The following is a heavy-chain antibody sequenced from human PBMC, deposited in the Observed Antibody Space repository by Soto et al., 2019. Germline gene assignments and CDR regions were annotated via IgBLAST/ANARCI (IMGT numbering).Heavy chain of an antibody. Sequence: QVQLQESGPGLVKPSQTLSLTCTVSGGSISSGDDFLTWIRQPPGKGLEWIGYIYYSGSTYYNTSLKSRLTMSVDTSTNQFSLTLSSVTAADTAVYYCARDRAKWKDYYYYGMDVWGQGTTVTVSS. CDR2: IYYSGST. V-gene: IGHV4-30-4*01. CDR3: ARDRAKWKDYYYYGMDV. CDR1: GGSISSGDDF. D-gene: IGHD1-20*01. J-gene: IGHJ6*02.